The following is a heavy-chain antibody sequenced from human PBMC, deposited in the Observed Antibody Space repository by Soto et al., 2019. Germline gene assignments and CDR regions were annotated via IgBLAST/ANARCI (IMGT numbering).Heavy chain of an antibody. Sequence: SETLSLTCAVYGGSFSGYYWSWIRQPPGKGLEWIGEINHSGSTNYNPSLKSRVTISVDTSKNQFSLKLSSVTAADTAVYHCARCSDTAMVTPCSGFDYWGQGTLVTVSS. CDR3: ARCSDTAMVTPCSGFDY. CDR2: INHSGST. D-gene: IGHD5-18*01. J-gene: IGHJ4*02. CDR1: GGSFSGYY. V-gene: IGHV4-34*01.